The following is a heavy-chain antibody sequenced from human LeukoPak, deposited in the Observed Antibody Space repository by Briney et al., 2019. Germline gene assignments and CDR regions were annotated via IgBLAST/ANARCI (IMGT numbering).Heavy chain of an antibody. CDR1: GFTFDDYA. CDR2: ISWDGGST. D-gene: IGHD3-10*02. CDR3: AELGITMIGGV. V-gene: IGHV3-43D*03. J-gene: IGHJ6*04. Sequence: GGSLRLSCAASGFTFDDYAMHWVRQAPGKGLEWVSLISWDGGSTYYADSVKGRFTISRDNSKNSLYLQMNSLRAEDTAVYYCAELGITMIGGVWGKGTTVTISS.